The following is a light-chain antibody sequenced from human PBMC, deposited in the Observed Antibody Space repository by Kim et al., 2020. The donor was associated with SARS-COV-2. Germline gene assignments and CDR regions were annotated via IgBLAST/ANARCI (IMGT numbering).Light chain of an antibody. CDR1: QTILYSSTNNNC. V-gene: IGKV4-1*01. CDR3: QQSYASPRLT. CDR2: WAS. J-gene: IGKJ4*01. Sequence: SVNCKSSQTILYSSTNNNCLPSYQQKPGQPPNLLIYWASSRESGVPDRISGSGSAPHFTLSISSLQAEDVALYYCQQSYASPRLTFGGGTKVDIK.